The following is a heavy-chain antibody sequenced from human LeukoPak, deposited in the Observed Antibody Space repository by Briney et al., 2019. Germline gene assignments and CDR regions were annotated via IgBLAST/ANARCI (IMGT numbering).Heavy chain of an antibody. CDR2: MNPNSGNT. V-gene: IGHV1-8*01. Sequence: ASVKVSCKASGYTFTSYDINWVRQATGQGLEWMGWMNPNSGNTGYAQKFQGRVTMTRDMSTSTVYMELSSLRSEDTAVYYCARPYYDILTGYYREYYFDYWGQGTLVTVSS. CDR3: ARPYYDILTGYYREYYFDY. J-gene: IGHJ4*02. CDR1: GYTFTSYD. D-gene: IGHD3-9*01.